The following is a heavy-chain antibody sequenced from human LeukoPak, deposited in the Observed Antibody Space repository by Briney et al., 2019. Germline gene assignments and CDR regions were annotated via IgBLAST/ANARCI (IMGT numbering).Heavy chain of an antibody. V-gene: IGHV4-34*01. CDR1: SGSFSGYY. CDR2: INDSGST. CDR3: ARDQALIRVYYDSSGYYDY. D-gene: IGHD3-22*01. J-gene: IGHJ4*02. Sequence: SETLSLTCAVYSGSFSGYYWNWIRQSPEKGLEWIGEINDSGSTNYNPSLKSRVTISVDPSKNQFSLSMRSVRAEDTALYYCARDQALIRVYYDSSGYYDYWGQGTLVTVSS.